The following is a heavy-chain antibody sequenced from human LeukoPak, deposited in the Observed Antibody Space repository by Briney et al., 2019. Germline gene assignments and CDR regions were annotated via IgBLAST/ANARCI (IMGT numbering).Heavy chain of an antibody. CDR2: IRPNRGDT. CDR3: ARLASVPG. CDR1: GYTFTGDY. J-gene: IGHJ1*01. D-gene: IGHD6-19*01. V-gene: IGHV1-2*02. Sequence: ASVKVSCKASGYTFTGDYLHWVRQAPGQGLEWMGWIRPNRGDTNYAQKFQGRVTMTRDTSISTAYMELSSLRSDDTAVYYCARLASVPGWGQGTLVTVSS.